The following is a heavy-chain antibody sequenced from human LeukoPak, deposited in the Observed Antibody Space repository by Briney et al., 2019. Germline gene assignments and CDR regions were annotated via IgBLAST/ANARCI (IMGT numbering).Heavy chain of an antibody. CDR3: ARPIVLTNYFDY. V-gene: IGHV1-2*02. Sequence: ASVKVSCNASGYTFTGYYMHWGRQGPGQGVEWMGWINPNSGGTNYAQKFQGRVTMTRDTSISTAYMELSRLRSDDTAVYYCARPIVLTNYFDYWGQGTLVTVSS. CDR1: GYTFTGYY. J-gene: IGHJ4*02. D-gene: IGHD2-8*01. CDR2: INPNSGGT.